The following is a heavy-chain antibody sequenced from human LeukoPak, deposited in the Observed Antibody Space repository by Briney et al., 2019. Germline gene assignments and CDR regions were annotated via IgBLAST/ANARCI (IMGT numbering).Heavy chain of an antibody. CDR2: VTSDGSTT. J-gene: IGHJ2*01. CDR3: ATGALGQSYFDL. D-gene: IGHD7-27*01. Sequence: GGSLTLSCAASGFTVSRSYMSWVRQAPGKGLVWVSHVTSDGSTTVYADSVKGRFTISRDNAKNTLYLQMNSLRVEDTAVYYCATGALGQSYFDLWGRGTLVTVSS. V-gene: IGHV3-74*01. CDR1: GFTVSRSY.